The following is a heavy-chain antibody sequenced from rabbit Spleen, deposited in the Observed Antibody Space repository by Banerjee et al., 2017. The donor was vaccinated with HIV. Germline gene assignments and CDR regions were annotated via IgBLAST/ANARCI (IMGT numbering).Heavy chain of an antibody. D-gene: IGHD8-1*01. V-gene: IGHV1S7*01. J-gene: IGHJ4*01. CDR1: GFDFSSYG. CDR2: IDLVFGTT. CDR3: ARDGAGSSYFNL. Sequence: QLEESGGDLVKPGGSLKLSCKASGFDFSSYGVSWVRQAPGKGLEWIGYIDLVFGTTYYASWVNGRFTISSHNAQNTLYLQLNSLTAADTATYFCARDGAGSSYFNLWGPGTLVTVS.